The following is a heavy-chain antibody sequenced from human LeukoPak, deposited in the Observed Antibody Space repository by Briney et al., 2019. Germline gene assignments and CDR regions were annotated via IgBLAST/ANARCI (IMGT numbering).Heavy chain of an antibody. CDR1: GFTFSSFN. CDR2: ISSSSSTI. Sequence: PGGSLRLSCAVSGFTFSSFNMNWVRQAPGKGLEWVSYISSSSSTIYYADSVKGRFTISRDNAENSVYLQMKSLRAEDTAVYYCARSYYYDSSSYPNFDYWGQGTLVTVSS. J-gene: IGHJ4*02. D-gene: IGHD3-22*01. V-gene: IGHV3-48*04. CDR3: ARSYYYDSSSYPNFDY.